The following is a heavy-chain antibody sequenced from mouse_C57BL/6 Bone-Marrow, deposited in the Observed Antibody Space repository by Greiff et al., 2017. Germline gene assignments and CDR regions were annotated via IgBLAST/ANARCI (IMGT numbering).Heavy chain of an antibody. Sequence: VQLKESGAELVKPGASVKLSCTASGFNIKDYYMHWVKQRPEQGLEWIGRIDPEDGETKYAPKFPGKATITADTSSNTAYLQLSSLTSEDAAVYYCAKRAYWGQGTLVTVSA. V-gene: IGHV14-2*01. CDR3: AKRAY. J-gene: IGHJ3*01. CDR1: GFNIKDYY. CDR2: IDPEDGET.